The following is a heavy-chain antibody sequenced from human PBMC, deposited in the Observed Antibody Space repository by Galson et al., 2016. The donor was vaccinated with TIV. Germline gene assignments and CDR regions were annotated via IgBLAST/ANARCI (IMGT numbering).Heavy chain of an antibody. J-gene: IGHJ5*02. Sequence: SVKVSCKASGYTFSSFGISWVRQAPGQGLEWMGWISAYTGNTNYVQKFQGRVTMTTDTSTATAHMELRSLRSDDTAVYYCARNVEQGVVGLPSAITNWFDPWGQGTLATVSS. CDR3: ARNVEQGVVGLPSAITNWFDP. V-gene: IGHV1-18*01. CDR2: ISAYTGNT. CDR1: GYTFSSFG. D-gene: IGHD2-2*01.